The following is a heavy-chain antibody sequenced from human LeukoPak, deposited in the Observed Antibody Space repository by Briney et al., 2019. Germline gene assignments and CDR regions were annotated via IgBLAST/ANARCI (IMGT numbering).Heavy chain of an antibody. CDR3: AREGGYSGYGRDYYFDY. CDR2: ISYSGST. D-gene: IGHD5-12*01. Sequence: SETLSLTCTVSGGSINNYYWSWIRQPPGKGLEWIGFISYSGSTNYNPSLKSRVTISVDTSKNQFSLKLSSVTAADTAVYYCAREGGYSGYGRDYYFDYWGQGTLVTVSS. CDR1: GGSINNYY. V-gene: IGHV4-59*12. J-gene: IGHJ4*02.